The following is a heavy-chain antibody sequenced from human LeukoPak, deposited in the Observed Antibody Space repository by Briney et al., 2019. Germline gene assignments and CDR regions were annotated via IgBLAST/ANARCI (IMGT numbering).Heavy chain of an antibody. J-gene: IGHJ5*02. CDR2: IIPILGIA. V-gene: IGHV1-69*04. CDR3: ARGTSRLEMDYYGRSGYFLHWFDP. D-gene: IGHD3-22*01. CDR1: GGIFSSYA. Sequence: ASVKVSCKASGGIFSSYAISWVRQAPGQGLEWMGRIIPILGIANYAQKFQGRVTITADKCTSTAYMELSSLRSEDTGVYYCARGTSRLEMDYYGRSGYFLHWFDPWGQGTLVTVSS.